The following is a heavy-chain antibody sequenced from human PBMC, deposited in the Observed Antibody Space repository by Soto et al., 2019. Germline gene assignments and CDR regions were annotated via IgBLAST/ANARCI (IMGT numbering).Heavy chain of an antibody. D-gene: IGHD3-10*01. CDR1: GFTFSSYW. CDR3: ARVWFGELKRGPYYYYGMDV. J-gene: IGHJ6*02. CDR2: INSDGSST. V-gene: IGHV3-74*01. Sequence: EVQLVESGGGLVQPGGSLRLSCAASGFTFSSYWMHWVRQAPGKGLVWVSRINSDGSSTSYAASVKGRFTISRDKAKNTLYLQMNSLRGEDTAVYYCARVWFGELKRGPYYYYGMDVWGQGTTVTVSS.